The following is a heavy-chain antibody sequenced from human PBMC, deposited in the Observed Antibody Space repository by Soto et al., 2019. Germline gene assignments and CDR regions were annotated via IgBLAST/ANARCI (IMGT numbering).Heavy chain of an antibody. CDR2: IKYSGST. V-gene: IGHV4-34*01. CDR1: GGSFSGYY. J-gene: IGHJ4*02. CDR3: AKGKHPDY. Sequence: QVQLQQWGAGLLKPSETLSLTCAVYGGSFSGYYWSWIRQPPGKGLEWIGEIKYSGSTNYNPSLKSRVTISTDPSKNQFSLKLSSVTAADTAVYYCAKGKHPDYWGQGTLVTVSS.